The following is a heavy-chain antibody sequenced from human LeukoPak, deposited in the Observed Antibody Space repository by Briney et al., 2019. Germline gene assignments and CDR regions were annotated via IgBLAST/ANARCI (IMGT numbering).Heavy chain of an antibody. CDR2: ISSSGSTI. Sequence: GGSLRLSCAASGFTFSSYEMNWVRQAPGKGLEWVSYISSSGSTIYYADSVKGRFTISRDNAKNSLYLQINSLRAEDTAVYYCARETDSYDAFDIWGQGTMVTVSS. J-gene: IGHJ3*02. CDR1: GFTFSSYE. D-gene: IGHD5-18*01. CDR3: ARETDSYDAFDI. V-gene: IGHV3-48*03.